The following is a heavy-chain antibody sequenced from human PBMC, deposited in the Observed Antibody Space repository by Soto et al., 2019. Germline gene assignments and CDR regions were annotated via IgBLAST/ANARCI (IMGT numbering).Heavy chain of an antibody. J-gene: IGHJ4*02. CDR3: ARERTMVRGVIIRYFDC. D-gene: IGHD3-10*01. CDR1: GYTFTSYG. V-gene: IGHV1-18*01. Sequence: QVQLVQSGAEVKKPGASVKVSCKASGYTFTSYGISWVRQAPGQGLEWMGWISAYNGNTKYAEKLQGRVTMTTDTSTSTAYMELRSLRSDDTAVYYCARERTMVRGVIIRYFDCWCQGTLVTVSS. CDR2: ISAYNGNT.